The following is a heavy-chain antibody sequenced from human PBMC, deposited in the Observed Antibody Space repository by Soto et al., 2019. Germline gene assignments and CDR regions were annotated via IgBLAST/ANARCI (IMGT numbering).Heavy chain of an antibody. Sequence: GGSLRLSCAASGFTFSSYGMHWVRQAPGKGLEWVAVIWYDGSNKYYADSVKGRFTISRDNSKNTLYLQMNSLRAEDTAVYYCASLWGEQQLGEDNGMDVWGQGTTVTVSS. CDR3: ASLWGEQQLGEDNGMDV. CDR2: IWYDGSNK. D-gene: IGHD6-13*01. J-gene: IGHJ6*02. V-gene: IGHV3-33*01. CDR1: GFTFSSYG.